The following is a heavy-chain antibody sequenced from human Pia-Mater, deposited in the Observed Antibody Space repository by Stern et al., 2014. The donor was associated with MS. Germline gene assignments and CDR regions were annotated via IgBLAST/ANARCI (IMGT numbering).Heavy chain of an antibody. D-gene: IGHD4-11*01. V-gene: IGHV4-39*02. CDR2: VYYSGIT. CDR1: GGSITNRDY. J-gene: IGHJ2*01. CDR3: ARGVTAVTNYVPNWCFDL. Sequence: QVQLQESGPGLVKPSETLSLTCSVSGGSITNRDYWGWIRQSPGKGLEWIGSVYYSGITYYRPSLKSRATISIEPSKNHFSLKLTSVTATDTAVYFCARGVTAVTNYVPNWCFDLWGRGTLVTISS.